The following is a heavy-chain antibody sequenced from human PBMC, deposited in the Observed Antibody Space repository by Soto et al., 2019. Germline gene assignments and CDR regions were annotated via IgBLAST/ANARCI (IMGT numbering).Heavy chain of an antibody. J-gene: IGHJ5*02. CDR3: AHRGYGNYPRDNWFDP. V-gene: IGHV2-5*01. CDR2: IYWNDDK. Sequence: SGPTLVNPTQTLTLTCAFSGFSLSSGGAGVGWIRQPPGKGREWLALIYWNDDKRYSPSLKSRLTITKDTSKNQVVLLMTNMDPVDTATYYCAHRGYGNYPRDNWFDPWGQGTLVTVSS. CDR1: GFSLSSGGAG. D-gene: IGHD4-17*01.